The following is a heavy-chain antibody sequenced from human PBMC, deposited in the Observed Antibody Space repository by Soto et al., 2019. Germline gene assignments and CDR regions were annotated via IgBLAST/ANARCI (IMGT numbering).Heavy chain of an antibody. V-gene: IGHV3-30-3*01. D-gene: IGHD2-15*01. Sequence: QVQLVESGGGVVQPGGSLSLSCAASGFIFSNYAMHWVRQAPGKGLEWVAVMSYDGSREYYAGSVKGRFTISRDNSKNTLYLQMNTLRPEDTAVYYCATLRPSFGVVKDYWGQGTLVTVSS. CDR3: ATLRPSFGVVKDY. CDR1: GFIFSNYA. J-gene: IGHJ4*02. CDR2: MSYDGSRE.